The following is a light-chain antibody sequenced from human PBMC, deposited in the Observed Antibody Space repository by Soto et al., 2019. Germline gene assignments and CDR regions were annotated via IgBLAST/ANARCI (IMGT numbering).Light chain of an antibody. CDR1: QSISSW. CDR2: KAS. V-gene: IGKV1-5*03. J-gene: IGKJ1*01. CDR3: QQYNSYST. Sequence: DIQMTQSPSTLYAPVGDSVTITCRASQSISSWLAWDQQKPGKAPKLLIYKASSLESGVPSRFIGSGSGTEFTLTISSLQPDDFTNYYCQQYNSYSTFGQGTKVEIK.